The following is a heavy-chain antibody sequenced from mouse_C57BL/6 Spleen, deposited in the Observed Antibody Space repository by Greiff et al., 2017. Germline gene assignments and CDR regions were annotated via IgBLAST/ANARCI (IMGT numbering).Heavy chain of an antibody. J-gene: IGHJ4*01. Sequence: EVQRVESGGGLVKPGGSLKLSCAASGFTFSDYGMHWVRQAPEKGLEWVAYISSGSSTIYYADTVKGRFTISRDNAKNTLFLHMTSLRSEATAMYYCANPGPYYAMAYWGQGPSVTVSS. CDR3: ANPGPYYAMAY. D-gene: IGHD4-1*01. CDR1: GFTFSDYG. CDR2: ISSGSSTI. V-gene: IGHV5-17*01.